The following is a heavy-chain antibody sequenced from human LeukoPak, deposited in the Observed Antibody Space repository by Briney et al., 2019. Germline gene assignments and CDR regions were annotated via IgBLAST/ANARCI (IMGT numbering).Heavy chain of an antibody. CDR3: ARAFRDIVVVPAAPYGMDV. D-gene: IGHD2-2*01. CDR1: GYTFTDYY. J-gene: IGHJ6*02. V-gene: IGHV1-2*02. CDR2: INPNSGGT. Sequence: ASVKVSCKASGYTFTDYYIHWVRQAPGQGLECMGWINPNSGGTNYAQNFQGRVTMTRDTSISTAYMELGRLRSDDTAVYYCARAFRDIVVVPAAPYGMDVWGQGTTVTVSS.